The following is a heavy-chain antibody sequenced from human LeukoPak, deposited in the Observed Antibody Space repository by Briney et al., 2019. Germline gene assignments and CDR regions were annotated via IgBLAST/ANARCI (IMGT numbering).Heavy chain of an antibody. CDR1: GFTVSSNH. CDR3: ARGYCSGGSCYPAWFDP. D-gene: IGHD2-15*01. J-gene: IGHJ5*02. V-gene: IGHV3-53*01. CDR2: IYSGGNT. Sequence: PGGSLRLSCAASGFTVSSNHMSWVRQAPGKGLEWVSVIYSGGNTYYADSVKGRFTISRDNSKNTLYLQMNSLRAEDTAVYYCARGYCSGGSCYPAWFDPWGQGTLVTVSS.